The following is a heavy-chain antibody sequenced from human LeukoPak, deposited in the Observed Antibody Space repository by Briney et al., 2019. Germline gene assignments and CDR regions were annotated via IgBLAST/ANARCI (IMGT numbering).Heavy chain of an antibody. Sequence: GGSLRLSCAASGFTFSSYAMSWVRQAPGKGLEWVSSISSSSSYIHYADSVKGRFTISRDNAKNSLYLQMNSLRAEDTAVYYCARAGVTIRGAFDIWGQGTMVTVSS. D-gene: IGHD3-9*01. V-gene: IGHV3-21*01. CDR1: GFTFSSYA. J-gene: IGHJ3*02. CDR3: ARAGVTIRGAFDI. CDR2: ISSSSSYI.